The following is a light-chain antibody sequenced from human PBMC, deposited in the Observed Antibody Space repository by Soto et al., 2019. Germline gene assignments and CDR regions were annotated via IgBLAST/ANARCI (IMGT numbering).Light chain of an antibody. CDR3: SSYTSSGTYV. J-gene: IGLJ1*01. CDR2: EVS. Sequence: QSVLTQPASVSGSPGQSITISCTGTSSDVGGYNYVSWYQQHPGKAPKLMIYEVSNRPSGVSNRFSASKSGSTASLTTSGLQAEDETDYYCSSYTSSGTYVFGTGTKVTVL. V-gene: IGLV2-14*01. CDR1: SSDVGGYNY.